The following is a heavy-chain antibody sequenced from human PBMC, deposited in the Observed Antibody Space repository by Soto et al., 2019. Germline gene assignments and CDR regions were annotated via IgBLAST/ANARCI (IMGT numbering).Heavy chain of an antibody. J-gene: IGHJ4*02. CDR3: ARGRTVVARLPFDY. Sequence: PSETLSLTCSVAGGSISSYYWSWIRQPPGKGLEWIGYIYYSGTTNYNPSLKSRVTILLDTSKNQLSLNLSSVTAADTAVYYCARGRTVVARLPFDYWGQGTLVTVSS. V-gene: IGHV4-59*01. CDR2: IYYSGTT. D-gene: IGHD2-15*01. CDR1: GGSISSYY.